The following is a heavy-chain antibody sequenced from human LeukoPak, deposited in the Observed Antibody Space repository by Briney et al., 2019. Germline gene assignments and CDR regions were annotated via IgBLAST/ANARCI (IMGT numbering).Heavy chain of an antibody. CDR2: ISPDEYNK. CDR3: AKQGGSSLQWFGELFTALDY. V-gene: IGHV3-30*02. J-gene: IGHJ4*02. Sequence: PGGSLRLSCAASGFTFSSYGMHWVRQAPGKGLEWVAFISPDEYNKHYLDSVKGRFTISRDNSKNTLYLQMNSLKAEDTAVYYCAKQGGSSLQWFGELFTALDYWGQGTLVSVSS. CDR1: GFTFSSYG. D-gene: IGHD3-10*01.